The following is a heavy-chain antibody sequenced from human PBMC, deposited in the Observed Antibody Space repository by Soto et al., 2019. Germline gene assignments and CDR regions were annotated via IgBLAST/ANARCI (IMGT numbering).Heavy chain of an antibody. D-gene: IGHD3-22*01. CDR3: ARLLTMIVIDY. V-gene: IGHV4-39*01. CDR1: GGSISSSSYY. Sequence: SETLSLTCTVSGGSISSSSYYWGWIRQPPGKGLEWIGSIYYSGSTYYNPSLKSRVTISVDTSKNQFSLKLSSVTAADTAVYYCARLLTMIVIDYWGQGTLVTVSS. J-gene: IGHJ4*02. CDR2: IYYSGST.